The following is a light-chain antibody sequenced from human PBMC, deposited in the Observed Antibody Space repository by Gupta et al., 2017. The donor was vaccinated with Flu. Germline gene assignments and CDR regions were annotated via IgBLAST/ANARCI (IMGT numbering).Light chain of an antibody. CDR3: QQYRSSLMYT. CDR1: QTVSNS. CDR2: GAS. V-gene: IGKV3-20*01. Sequence: DIVLTQSPGTLSLSPGERATLSCRASQTVSNSLAWYQQKPGQAPRLLIYGASSRATGIPDRFSGSGSGTEFTLTISRLEPEDFAVYYCQQYRSSLMYTFSQGTKLEIK. J-gene: IGKJ2*01.